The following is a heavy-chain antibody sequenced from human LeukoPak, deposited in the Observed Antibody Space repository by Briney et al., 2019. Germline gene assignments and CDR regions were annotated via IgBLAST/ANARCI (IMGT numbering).Heavy chain of an antibody. CDR1: GFTFSSYW. Sequence: GGSLRLSCAASGFTFSSYWMSWVRQAPGKGLEWVADINQDGSEKYYADSVKGRFTMSRDNAKNSLYLQMNSLRAEDTAVYYCARDRSRGSGWADYYYGMDVWGQGATVTVSS. V-gene: IGHV3-7*01. CDR3: ARDRSRGSGWADYYYGMDV. J-gene: IGHJ6*02. CDR2: INQDGSEK. D-gene: IGHD6-19*01.